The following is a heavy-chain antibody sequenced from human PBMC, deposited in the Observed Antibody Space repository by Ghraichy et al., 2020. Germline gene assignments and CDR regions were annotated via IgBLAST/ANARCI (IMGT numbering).Heavy chain of an antibody. Sequence: GGSLRLSCAISEFTINNGAMHWVRQAPGKGLEWVSGIFWGSGGTGYADSVKGRVTISRDKAKNSVYLQMNILRLDDTAMYYCGKDMQPGGLAACGQGTSGTVSS. CDR2: IFWGSGGT. D-gene: IGHD3-16*01. CDR3: GKDMQPGGLAA. CDR1: EFTINNGA. J-gene: IGHJ6*02. V-gene: IGHV3-9*01.